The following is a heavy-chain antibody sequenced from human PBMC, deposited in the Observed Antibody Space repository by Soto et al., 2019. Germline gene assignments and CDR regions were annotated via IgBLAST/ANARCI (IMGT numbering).Heavy chain of an antibody. CDR2: IYYSGST. J-gene: IGHJ6*03. CDR3: ARVATVTTLGYYYYMDV. Sequence: SETMALTCTVSGGSISSGGYYWSWIRQHPGKGLEWIGYIYYSGSTYYNPSLKSRVTISVDTSKNQFSLKLSSVTAADTAVYYCARVATVTTLGYYYYMDVWGKGTTVTVSS. CDR1: GGSISSGGYY. D-gene: IGHD4-4*01. V-gene: IGHV4-31*03.